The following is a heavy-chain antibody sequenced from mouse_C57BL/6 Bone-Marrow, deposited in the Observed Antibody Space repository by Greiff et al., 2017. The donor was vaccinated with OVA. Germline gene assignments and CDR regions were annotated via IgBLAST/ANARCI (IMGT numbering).Heavy chain of an antibody. CDR3: ARRFGITTVVARGYFDY. V-gene: IGHV1-39*01. CDR2: INPNYGTT. J-gene: IGHJ2*01. CDR1: GYSFTDYN. Sequence: VQLQQSGPELVKPGASVKISCKASGYSFTDYNMNWVKQSNGKSLEWIGVINPNYGTTSYNQKFKGKATLTVDQSSSTAYMQLNSLTSEDSAVYYCARRFGITTVVARGYFDYWGQGTTLTVSS. D-gene: IGHD1-1*01.